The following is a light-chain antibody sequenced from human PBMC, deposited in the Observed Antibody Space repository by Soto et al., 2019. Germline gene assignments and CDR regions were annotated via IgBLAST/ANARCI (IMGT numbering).Light chain of an antibody. CDR3: QQYVSPPPT. J-gene: IGKJ4*01. V-gene: IGKV3-20*01. CDR1: QSVSNNY. Sequence: EIVLTQSPGTLSLSPGERATLSCRASQSVSNNYLAWYQQKPGQAPRLLIYGASSRATGIPDRFSGSGSGTDFTLTISRLEPEDFAVYHCQQYVSPPPTFGGGTKVEIK. CDR2: GAS.